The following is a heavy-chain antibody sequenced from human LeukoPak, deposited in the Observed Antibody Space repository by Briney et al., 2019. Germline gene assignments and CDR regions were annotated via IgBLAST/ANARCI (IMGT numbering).Heavy chain of an antibody. CDR2: IYTTGRP. V-gene: IGHV4-4*09. CDR3: VRNYYGSESRGAFDV. Sequence: SETLSLTCTVSGGSISSYSWSWIRQPPGKGLEWIGWIYTTGRPNYNPSLMSRATISIDTSKNQFSLKLSSVTAADTAVYFCVRNYYGSESRGAFDVWGQGTMVTVSS. D-gene: IGHD3-10*01. J-gene: IGHJ3*01. CDR1: GGSISSYS.